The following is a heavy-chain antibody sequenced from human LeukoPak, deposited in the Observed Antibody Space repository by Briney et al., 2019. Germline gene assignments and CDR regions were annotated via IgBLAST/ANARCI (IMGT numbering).Heavy chain of an antibody. CDR2: IYPSGST. Sequence: SETLSLTCTVSGGSISSYSWNWIRQPPGKGLEWIGYIYPSGSTTYNPSLKSRVSILLDTSKTQFSLKLTSVTAADTAVYYCARVDFDSGKSDYWGQGTLVTVSS. CDR3: ARVDFDSGKSDY. V-gene: IGHV4-59*01. D-gene: IGHD3-10*01. J-gene: IGHJ4*02. CDR1: GGSISSYS.